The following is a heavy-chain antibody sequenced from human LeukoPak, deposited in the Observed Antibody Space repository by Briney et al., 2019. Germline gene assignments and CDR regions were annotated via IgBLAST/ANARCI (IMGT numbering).Heavy chain of an antibody. Sequence: GGSLRLSCAASGFTFSSYAMHWVRQAPGKGLEWVAVISYDGSNKYYADSVKGRFTISRDNSKNTLYLQMNSLRAEDTAVYYCARGESVTSARHYYYMDVWGKGTTVTVSS. J-gene: IGHJ6*03. CDR3: ARGESVTSARHYYYMDV. D-gene: IGHD3-10*01. CDR2: ISYDGSNK. CDR1: GFTFSSYA. V-gene: IGHV3-30*01.